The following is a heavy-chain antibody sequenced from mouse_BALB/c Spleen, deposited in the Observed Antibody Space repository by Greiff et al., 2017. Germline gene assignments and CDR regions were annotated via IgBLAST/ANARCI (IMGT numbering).Heavy chain of an antibody. V-gene: IGHV5-6-5*01. J-gene: IGHJ4*01. Sequence: EVHLVESGGGLVKPGGSLKLSCAASGFTFSSYAMSWVRQTPEKRLEWVASISSGGSTYYPDSVKGRFTISRDNARNILYLQMSSLRSEDTAMYYCARGRDRYAMDYWGQGTSVTVSS. CDR3: ARGRDRYAMDY. CDR2: ISSGGST. CDR1: GFTFSSYA. D-gene: IGHD3-2*01.